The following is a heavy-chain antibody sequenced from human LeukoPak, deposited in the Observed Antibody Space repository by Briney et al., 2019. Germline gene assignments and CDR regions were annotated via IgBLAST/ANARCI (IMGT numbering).Heavy chain of an antibody. V-gene: IGHV1-18*01. CDR1: GYTFTSYG. CDR2: ISAYNGNT. Sequence: ASVKVSCKASGYTFTSYGISWVLQAPGQGLEWMGWISAYNGNTNYAQKLQGRVTMTTDTSTSTAYMELRSLRSDDTAVYYCARETHSAYLPNYYYYYYMDVSGEGTTVTVCS. D-gene: IGHD5-12*01. CDR3: ARETHSAYLPNYYYYYYMDV. J-gene: IGHJ6*03.